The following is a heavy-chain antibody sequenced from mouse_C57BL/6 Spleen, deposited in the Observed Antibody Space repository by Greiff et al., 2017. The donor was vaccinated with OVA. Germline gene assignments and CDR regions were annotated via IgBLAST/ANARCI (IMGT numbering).Heavy chain of an antibody. CDR1: GYAFSSSW. CDR2: IYPGDGDT. D-gene: IGHD1-1*01. V-gene: IGHV1-82*01. Sequence: QVHVKQSGPELVKPGASVKISCKASGYAFSSSWMNWVKQRPGKGLEWIGRIYPGDGDTNYNGKFKGKATLTADKSSSTAYMQLSSLTSEDSAVYFCARDYYGSDWYFDVWGTGTTVTVSS. J-gene: IGHJ1*03. CDR3: ARDYYGSDWYFDV.